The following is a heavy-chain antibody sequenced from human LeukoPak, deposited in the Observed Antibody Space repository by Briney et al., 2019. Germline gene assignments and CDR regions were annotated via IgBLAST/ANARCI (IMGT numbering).Heavy chain of an antibody. D-gene: IGHD5-18*01. J-gene: IGHJ4*02. Sequence: SVKVSCKASGGTFSSYAISWARQAPGQGLEWMGRIIPIFGTANYAQKFQGRVTITTDESTSTAYMELSSLRSEDTAVYYCASSLGKGYSYGYFDYWGQGTLVTVSS. CDR2: IIPIFGTA. CDR1: GGTFSSYA. CDR3: ASSLGKGYSYGYFDY. V-gene: IGHV1-69*05.